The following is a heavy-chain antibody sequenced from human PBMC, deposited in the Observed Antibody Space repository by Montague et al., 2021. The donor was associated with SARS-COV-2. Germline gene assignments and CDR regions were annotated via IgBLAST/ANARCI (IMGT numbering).Heavy chain of an antibody. CDR2: TCYRSEWYF. J-gene: IGHJ3*02. Sequence: CAISGDSVSSNNAAWNWIRQSPSRGLERLGRTCYRSEWYFDYAISLRGRIAINPDTSKNQSSLQLDSVTLDDTAVYYCARYSYSGTYFGLNDAFDIWGQGTLVTVSS. CDR1: GDSVSSNNAA. CDR3: ARYSYSGTYFGLNDAFDI. V-gene: IGHV6-1*01. D-gene: IGHD1-26*01.